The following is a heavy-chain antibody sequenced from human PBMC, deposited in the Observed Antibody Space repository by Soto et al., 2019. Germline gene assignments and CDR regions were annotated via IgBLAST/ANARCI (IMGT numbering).Heavy chain of an antibody. Sequence: PGGSLRLSCSASGFTFTRDSMNWGCQAPGQGLECVSFISSTTNYIYYGDSMKGRFTISRDNAKNSLYLEMSSLRAEDTAVYYCARESEDLTSNFDYWGQGTLVTVSS. J-gene: IGHJ4*02. CDR1: GFTFTRDS. CDR3: ARESEDLTSNFDY. V-gene: IGHV3-21*06. CDR2: ISSTTNYI.